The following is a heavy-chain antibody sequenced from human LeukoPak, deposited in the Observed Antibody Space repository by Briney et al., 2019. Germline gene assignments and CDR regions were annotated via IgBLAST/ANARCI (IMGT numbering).Heavy chain of an antibody. CDR3: AKGRLPGDY. CDR2: IRYDGSNK. D-gene: IGHD2-21*02. V-gene: IGHV3-30*02. CDR1: GFTFSDYY. J-gene: IGHJ4*02. Sequence: GESLKISCAASGFTFSDYYMSWIRQAPGKGLEWVAFIRYDGSNKYYADSVKGRFTISRDNSKNTLYLQMNSLRAEDTAVYYCAKGRLPGDYWGQGTLVTVSS.